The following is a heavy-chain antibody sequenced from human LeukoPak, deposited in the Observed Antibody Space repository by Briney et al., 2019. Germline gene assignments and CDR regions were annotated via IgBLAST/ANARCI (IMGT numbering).Heavy chain of an antibody. CDR1: GGSISISSFF. CDR3: ARLIGSRGAFDI. D-gene: IGHD5-12*01. Sequence: SETLSLTCSVSGGSISISSFFWGWVRQPPGKGLEWIGNIYYGGSTHYDPSLQSRVALSVDTSKNQFSLRLSSVTAADTAVYYCARLIGSRGAFDIWGQGTMVTVSS. CDR2: IYYGGST. V-gene: IGHV4-39*01. J-gene: IGHJ3*02.